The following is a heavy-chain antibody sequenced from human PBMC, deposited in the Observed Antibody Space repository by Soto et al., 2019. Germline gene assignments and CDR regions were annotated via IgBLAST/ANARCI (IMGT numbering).Heavy chain of an antibody. CDR2: ISNQGDTT. Sequence: GGSLRFSCLPSGFTFSVYKMHWVRRAPGKGLEYVSGISNQGDTTYYADSVKGRFTISRDNSKNTLYFQKSSLRPEDTAVYYCAAAKLLPFEYWGQGTQVTVS. D-gene: IGHD2-15*01. V-gene: IGHV3-64D*06. CDR1: GFTFSVYK. J-gene: IGHJ4*02. CDR3: AAAKLLPFEY.